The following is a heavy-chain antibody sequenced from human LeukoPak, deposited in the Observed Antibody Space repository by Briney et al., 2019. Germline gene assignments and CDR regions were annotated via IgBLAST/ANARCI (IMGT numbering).Heavy chain of an antibody. CDR2: ISGGGTTI. V-gene: IGHV3-48*03. CDR3: AGDQYYGSGNFDY. Sequence: GGSLRLSCVASGFTFSSYEMNWVRQAPGKGLEWVSYISGGGTTIYYADSVKGRFTISRDNARSSLYLQMDSLRAEDTAVYYRAGDQYYGSGNFDYWGQGALVTVSS. J-gene: IGHJ4*02. D-gene: IGHD3-10*01. CDR1: GFTFSSYE.